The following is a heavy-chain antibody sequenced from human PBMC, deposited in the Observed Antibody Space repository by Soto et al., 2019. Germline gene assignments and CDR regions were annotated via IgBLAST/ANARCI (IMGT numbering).Heavy chain of an antibody. Sequence: QVQLQESGPGLVKPSETLSLSCTVSGASINTYYWGWIRQPPGKGLECVGYFYYSGSTIYNPSLRGRVTTSVDTSKNQFSLKLNSVIPADTAVYYCARVNGDLHFDSWGQGTLVVVSS. J-gene: IGHJ4*02. D-gene: IGHD7-27*01. CDR1: GASINTYY. CDR2: FYYSGST. CDR3: ARVNGDLHFDS. V-gene: IGHV4-59*13.